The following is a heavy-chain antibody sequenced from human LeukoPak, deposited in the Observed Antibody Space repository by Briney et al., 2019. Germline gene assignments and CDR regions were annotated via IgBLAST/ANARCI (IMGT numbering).Heavy chain of an antibody. J-gene: IGHJ4*02. CDR2: ISGSAGGSA. CDR1: GFSFSTYD. CDR3: AKGAWLDD. V-gene: IGHV3-23*01. Sequence: GGSLRLSCAASGFSFSTYDMSWVRQAPGKGLECVSYISGSAGGSAYYADAVKGRFTISRGNSKSTLYLQMSSLRAEDTAFYYCAKGAWLDDWGQGALVTVSS.